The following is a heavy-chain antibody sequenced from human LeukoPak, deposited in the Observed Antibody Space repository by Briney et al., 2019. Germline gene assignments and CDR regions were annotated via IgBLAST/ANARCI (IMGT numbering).Heavy chain of an antibody. Sequence: ASVKVSCKASGYTFTSYGISWVRQAPGQGLEWMGWISAYNGNTNYAQKLPGRVTMTTDTSTSTAYMELRSLRSDDTAVYYCAREGGQNCSSTSCYSPPDPWGQGTLVTVSS. V-gene: IGHV1-18*01. CDR3: AREGGQNCSSTSCYSPPDP. J-gene: IGHJ5*02. CDR2: ISAYNGNT. D-gene: IGHD2-2*01. CDR1: GYTFTSYG.